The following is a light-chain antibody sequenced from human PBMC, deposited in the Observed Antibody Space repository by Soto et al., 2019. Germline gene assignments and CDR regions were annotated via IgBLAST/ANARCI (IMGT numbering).Light chain of an antibody. V-gene: IGKV3-15*01. CDR2: GAS. J-gene: IGKJ4*01. CDR1: QNVNSN. CDR3: QEYNNWPLT. Sequence: EIVMTQSPATLSVSPGERAALSCRASQNVNSNLAWYQQKPAQAPRLLIYGASTRATAIPARFSGSGSGTEFTLTISNLQSEDFAVYYCQEYNNWPLTFGGGTKVEIK.